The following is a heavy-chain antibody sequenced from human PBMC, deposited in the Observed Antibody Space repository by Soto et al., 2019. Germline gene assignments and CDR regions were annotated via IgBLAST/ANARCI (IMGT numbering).Heavy chain of an antibody. CDR3: AKEPPYYYDSSGYSINLGAFDI. CDR1: GFTFSSYA. CDR2: ISGSGGST. V-gene: IGHV3-23*01. D-gene: IGHD3-22*01. J-gene: IGHJ3*02. Sequence: GGSLRLSCAASGFTFSSYAMSWVRQAPGKGLEWVSAISGSGGSTYYADSVKGRFTISRDNSKNTLYLQMNSLRAEDTAVYYCAKEPPYYYDSSGYSINLGAFDIWGQGTMVTVSS.